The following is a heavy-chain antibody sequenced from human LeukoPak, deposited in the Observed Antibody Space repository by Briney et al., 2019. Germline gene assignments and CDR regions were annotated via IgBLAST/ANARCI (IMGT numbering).Heavy chain of an antibody. CDR1: GFIVSDND. CDR2: ISGGGTAT. Sequence: RGSLRLSSAASGFIVSDNDIKWVRQAPGRGLELVSVISGGGTATYYADSVKGRLTISRDNSKNTLHLQMNSLRADDTAIYYCVKGGRTNSPLDYWGQGTLVTVSS. V-gene: IGHV3-23*01. J-gene: IGHJ4*02. CDR3: VKGGRTNSPLDY. D-gene: IGHD1-14*01.